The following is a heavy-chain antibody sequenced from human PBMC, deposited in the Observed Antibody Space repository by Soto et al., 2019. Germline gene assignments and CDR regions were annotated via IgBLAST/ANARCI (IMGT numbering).Heavy chain of an antibody. Sequence: PGGSLRLSCAASGFTFSSYAMSWVRQAPGKGLEWVSAISGSGGSTYYADSVKGRFTISRDNSKNTLYLQMNSLRAEDTAVYYCAKAYDFWSGYALSLFDYWGQGTLVTVSS. CDR2: ISGSGGST. J-gene: IGHJ4*02. CDR3: AKAYDFWSGYALSLFDY. D-gene: IGHD3-3*01. CDR1: GFTFSSYA. V-gene: IGHV3-23*01.